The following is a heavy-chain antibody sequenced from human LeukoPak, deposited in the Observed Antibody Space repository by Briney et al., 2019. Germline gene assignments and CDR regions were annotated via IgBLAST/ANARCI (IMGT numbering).Heavy chain of an antibody. CDR1: GFTFSGYW. D-gene: IGHD1-1*01. J-gene: IGHJ4*02. CDR3: ARDTRNSPDY. Sequence: GGSLRLSCAASGFTFSGYWMHWVRQAPGKGLVWVSLIDSDGSSTNYADSVKGRLTISRDNAKNTLYLQMNSLRAEDTAVYYCARDTRNSPDYWGQGTLVTVSS. CDR2: IDSDGSST. V-gene: IGHV3-74*01.